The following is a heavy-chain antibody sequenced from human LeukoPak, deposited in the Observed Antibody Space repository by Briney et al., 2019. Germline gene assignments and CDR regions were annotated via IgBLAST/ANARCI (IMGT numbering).Heavy chain of an antibody. CDR3: ARGKWDFDWLLNS. V-gene: IGHV1-2*02. CDR1: GYTFTGYY. D-gene: IGHD3-9*01. J-gene: IGHJ4*02. Sequence: ASVKVSCKASGYTFTGYYMHWVRQAPGQGLEWMGWINPNSGGTNYAQKFQGRVTMTRNTSISTAYMELSSLRSDDTAVYYCARGKWDFDWLLNSWGQGTLVTVSS. CDR2: INPNSGGT.